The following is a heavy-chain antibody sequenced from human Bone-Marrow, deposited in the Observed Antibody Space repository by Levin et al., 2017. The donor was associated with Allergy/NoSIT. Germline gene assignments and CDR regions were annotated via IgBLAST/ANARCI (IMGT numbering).Heavy chain of an antibody. CDR1: GFTFSSYE. Sequence: GGSLRLSCAASGFTFSSYEMNWVRQAPGKGLEWISYISSSGTTKYYADSVKGRFTISSNTSVYLQMHRLRAEDTDIDYCEREKSSDGVTPDGYFDLWGRGTLVTVSS. D-gene: IGHD2-21*02. CDR2: ISSSGTTK. V-gene: IGHV3-48*03. CDR3: EREKSSDGVTPDGYFDL. J-gene: IGHJ2*01.